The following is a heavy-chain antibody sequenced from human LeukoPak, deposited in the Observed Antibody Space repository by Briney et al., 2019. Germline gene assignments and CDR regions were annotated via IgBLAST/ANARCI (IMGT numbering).Heavy chain of an antibody. Sequence: SETLSLTCTVSGGSISSYYWSWIRQPPGKGLEWIGYIYYSGSTNHNPSLKSRVTISVDTSKNQFSLKLSSVTAADTAVYYCARGRQYYYYGMDVWGQGTTVTVSS. J-gene: IGHJ6*02. CDR2: IYYSGST. CDR1: GGSISSYY. CDR3: ARGRQYYYYGMDV. D-gene: IGHD4-11*01. V-gene: IGHV4-59*08.